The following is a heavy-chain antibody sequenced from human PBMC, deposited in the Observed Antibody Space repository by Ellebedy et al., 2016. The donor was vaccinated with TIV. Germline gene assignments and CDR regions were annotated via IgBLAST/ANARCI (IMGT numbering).Heavy chain of an antibody. CDR2: ISPTSDNI. J-gene: IGHJ4*02. CDR3: ATEHYYSSLY. D-gene: IGHD6-13*01. V-gene: IGHV3-21*01. Sequence: GESLKISCAASGFTFSNYAMNWVRQAPGQGLEWLGSISPTSDNIFYGDSVRGRFTISRDNAKNSLYLQMSILRTDDTAVYWCATEHYYSSLYWGQGALVTVSS. CDR1: GFTFSNYA.